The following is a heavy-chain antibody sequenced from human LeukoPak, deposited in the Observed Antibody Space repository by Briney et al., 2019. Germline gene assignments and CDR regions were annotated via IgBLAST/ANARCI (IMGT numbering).Heavy chain of an antibody. J-gene: IGHJ6*03. CDR1: GYTFTSYY. Sequence: ASVKVSCKASGYTFTSYYMHWVRQAPGEGLEWMGIINPSGGTTSYAQKFQGRVTMTRDMSTSTVYMELSSLRSEDTAVYYCARVAAEVVGVPGPIGFGWLRRDYYYMDVWGKGTTVTVSS. V-gene: IGHV1-46*01. D-gene: IGHD2-2*02. CDR3: ARVAAEVVGVPGPIGFGWLRRDYYYMDV. CDR2: INPSGGTT.